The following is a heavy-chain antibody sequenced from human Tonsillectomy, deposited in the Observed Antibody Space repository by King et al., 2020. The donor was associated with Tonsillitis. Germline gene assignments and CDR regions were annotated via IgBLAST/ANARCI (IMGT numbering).Heavy chain of an antibody. J-gene: IGHJ4*02. CDR3: AKDRASGAAGNDY. V-gene: IGHV3-30*02. CDR2: IRYDGSNK. Sequence: VQLVESGGGVVQPGGSLRLSCAASGFTFSSYGMHWVRQAPGKGLEWVAFIRYDGSNKYYTDSVKGRFTISRDNSKNTLYLQMKSLRSEDTAVYYCAKDRASGAAGNDYWGQGTLVIVSS. CDR1: GFTFSSYG. D-gene: IGHD6-13*01.